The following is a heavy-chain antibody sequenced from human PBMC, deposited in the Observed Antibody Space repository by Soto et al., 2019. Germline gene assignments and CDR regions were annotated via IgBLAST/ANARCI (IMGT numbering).Heavy chain of an antibody. V-gene: IGHV3-30*18. J-gene: IGHJ4*02. Sequence: TGGSLRLSCAASGFTFSSYGMHWVRQAPGKGLEWVAVISYDGINKYYADSVKGRFTISRDNSKNTLYLQMNSLRAEDAAVYYCAKADTAMATKLIDYWGQGTLVTVSS. CDR1: GFTFSSYG. CDR3: AKADTAMATKLIDY. CDR2: ISYDGINK. D-gene: IGHD5-18*01.